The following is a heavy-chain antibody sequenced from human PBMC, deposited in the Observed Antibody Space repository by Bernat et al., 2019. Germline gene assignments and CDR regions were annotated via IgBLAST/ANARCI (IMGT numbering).Heavy chain of an antibody. CDR2: ISSSSSSYI. CDR3: ASPADPWGRAFDI. CDR1: GFTFSSYS. D-gene: IGHD3-16*01. V-gene: IGHV3-21*01. Sequence: EVQLVESGGGLVKPGGSLRLSCAASGFTFSSYSMNWVRQAPGKGLEWVSSISSSSSSYIYYADSVKGRFTISRDNAKNSLYLQMNSLRAEDTAVYYCASPADPWGRAFDIWGQGTMVTVSS. J-gene: IGHJ3*02.